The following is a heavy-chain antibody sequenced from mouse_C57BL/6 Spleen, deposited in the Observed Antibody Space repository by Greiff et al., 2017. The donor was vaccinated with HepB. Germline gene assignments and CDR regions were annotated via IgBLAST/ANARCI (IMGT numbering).Heavy chain of an antibody. CDR1: GYTFTDYN. D-gene: IGHD2-4*01. CDR2: INPNNGGT. J-gene: IGHJ2*01. Sequence: EVQLQQSGPELVKPGASVKIPCKASGYTFTDYNMDWVKQSHGKSLEWIGDINPNNGGTIYNQKFKGKATLTVDKSSSTAYMELRSLTSEDTAVYYCARGGHDYDRGYYFDYWGQGTTLTVSS. CDR3: ARGGHDYDRGYYFDY. V-gene: IGHV1-18*01.